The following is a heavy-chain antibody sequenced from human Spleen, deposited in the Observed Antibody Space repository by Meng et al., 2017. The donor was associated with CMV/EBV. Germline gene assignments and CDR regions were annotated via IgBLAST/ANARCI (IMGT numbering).Heavy chain of an antibody. V-gene: IGHV3-7*01. CDR3: AREGYSYGYGCGWFDP. J-gene: IGHJ5*02. CDR1: GFTFASYT. CDR2: IKQDGSEK. Sequence: GESLKISCAASGFTFASYTMKWVRQAPGKGLEWVANIKQDGSEKYYVDSVKGRFTISRDNAKNSLYLQMNSLRAEDTAVYYCAREGYSYGYGCGWFDPWGQGTLVTVSS. D-gene: IGHD5-18*01.